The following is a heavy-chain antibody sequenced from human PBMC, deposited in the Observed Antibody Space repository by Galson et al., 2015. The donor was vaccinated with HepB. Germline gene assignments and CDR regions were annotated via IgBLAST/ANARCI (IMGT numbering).Heavy chain of an antibody. CDR1: GYTFTSYA. J-gene: IGHJ3*02. D-gene: IGHD6-19*01. V-gene: IGHV1-3*01. CDR3: ARSIAVAGHAFDI. Sequence: SVKVSCKASGYTFTSYAMHWVRQAPGQRLEWMGWINAGNGNTKYSQKFQGRVTITRDTSASTAYMELSSLRSEDTAVYYCARSIAVAGHAFDIWGQGTMVTVSS. CDR2: INAGNGNT.